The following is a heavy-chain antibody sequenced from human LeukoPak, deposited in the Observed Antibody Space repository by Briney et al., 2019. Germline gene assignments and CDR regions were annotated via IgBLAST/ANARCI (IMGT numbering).Heavy chain of an antibody. CDR2: ISGSGGST. CDR1: GFTFSSYA. V-gene: IGHV3-23*01. CDR3: AKDGDILTGYLDY. D-gene: IGHD3-9*01. J-gene: IGHJ4*02. Sequence: GGSLRLSCAASGFTFSSYAMSWVRQAPGRGLEWVSAISGSGGSTYYADSVKGRFTISRDNSKNTLYLQMNSLRAEDTAVYYCAKDGDILTGYLDYWGQGTLVTVSS.